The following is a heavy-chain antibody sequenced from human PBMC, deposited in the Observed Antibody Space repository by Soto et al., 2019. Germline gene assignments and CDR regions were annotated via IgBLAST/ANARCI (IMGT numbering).Heavy chain of an antibody. CDR2: INPYSGGT. D-gene: IGHD3-10*01. CDR3: APISRSASYTFFQH. Sequence: ASVKVSCKTSGYTFTDYYIPWVRQAPGQGLEWMGWINPYSGGTRYPQKFQGRVTMTRDTSISTAYMELNRLTSDDTAVYFCAPISRSASYTFFQHWGHGTLVTVSS. V-gene: IGHV1-2*02. CDR1: GYTFTDYY. J-gene: IGHJ1*01.